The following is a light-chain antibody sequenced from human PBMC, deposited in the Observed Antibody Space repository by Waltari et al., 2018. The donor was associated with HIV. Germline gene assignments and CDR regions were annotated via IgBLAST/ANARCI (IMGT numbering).Light chain of an antibody. J-gene: IGLJ2*01. CDR3: SSYTSSSTPLVV. CDR2: DVS. Sequence: QSALTQPASVSGSPGQSITISCTGTSSDVGGYNYVSWYQQHPGKAPKLMIYDVSNRPSGFSNRFSGSKSGNTASLPISGLQAEDEADYYCSSYTSSSTPLVVFGGGTKLTVL. CDR1: SSDVGGYNY. V-gene: IGLV2-14*03.